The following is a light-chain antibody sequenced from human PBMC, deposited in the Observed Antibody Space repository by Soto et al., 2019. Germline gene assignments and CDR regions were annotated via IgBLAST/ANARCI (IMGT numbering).Light chain of an antibody. J-gene: IGKJ4*01. CDR2: SAS. CDR1: QSVSVN. Sequence: EVVLTQSPATLSLSPGESATLSCRASQSVSVNFAWYQQKPGQAPRPLIYSASDRAPGIPARFSGRGSGTYFTLTISSLEPEDFAVYYCQQYNSYSPLTFGGGTKVEIK. CDR3: QQYNSYSPLT. V-gene: IGKV3-11*01.